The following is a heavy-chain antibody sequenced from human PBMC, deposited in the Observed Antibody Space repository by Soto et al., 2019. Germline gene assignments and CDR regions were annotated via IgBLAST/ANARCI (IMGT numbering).Heavy chain of an antibody. D-gene: IGHD3-10*01. J-gene: IGHJ2*01. CDR1: GFTFTSSA. Sequence: QMQLVQSGPEVKKPGTSVKVSCKASGFTFTSSAVQWVRQARGQRLEWIGWIVVGSGNTNYAQKFQERVTITRDMSTSTAYMELSSLRSEDTAVYYCAARSGSYCRSDWWYFDLWGRGTLITVSS. CDR2: IVVGSGNT. CDR3: AARSGSYCRSDWWYFDL. V-gene: IGHV1-58*01.